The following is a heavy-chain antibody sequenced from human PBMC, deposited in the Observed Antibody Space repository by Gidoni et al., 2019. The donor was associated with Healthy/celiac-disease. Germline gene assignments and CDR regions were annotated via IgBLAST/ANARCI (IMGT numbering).Heavy chain of an antibody. CDR2: IIPIFGTA. V-gene: IGHV1-69*06. CDR1: GGTFSRYA. CDR3: AKTYYYDSSGYYYWYFDL. D-gene: IGHD3-22*01. Sequence: QVQLVQSGAEVKKPGSSVKVSCKASGGTFSRYAISWVRQAPGPGLEWMGGIIPIFGTANYAQKFQGRVTITADKSTSTAYMELSSLRSEDTAVYYCAKTYYYDSSGYYYWYFDLWGRGTLVTVSS. J-gene: IGHJ2*01.